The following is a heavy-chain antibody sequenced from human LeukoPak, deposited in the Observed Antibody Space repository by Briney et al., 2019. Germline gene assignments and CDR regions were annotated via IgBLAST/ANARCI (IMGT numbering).Heavy chain of an antibody. CDR3: ARLLSHGYGPNRYFDY. J-gene: IGHJ4*02. CDR2: IYPGDSDT. CDR1: GYKFTNYW. Sequence: GESLKISCKGSGYKFTNYWIGWVRQMPGKGLEWMGIIYPGDSDTRYNPSFQGQVTISADRSFSTAYLQWSSLKASDTAIYYCARLLSHGYGPNRYFDYWGQGTLVTASS. D-gene: IGHD5-18*01. V-gene: IGHV5-51*01.